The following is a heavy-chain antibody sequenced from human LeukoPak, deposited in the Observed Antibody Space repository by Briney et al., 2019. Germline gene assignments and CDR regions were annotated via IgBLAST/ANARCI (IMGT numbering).Heavy chain of an antibody. V-gene: IGHV4-38-2*01. Sequence: PSETLSLTCAVSGYSISSGYYWGWIRQPPGKGLEWIGGIYHSGSTYYNPSLKSRVTISVDTSKNQFSLKLSSLTAADTAVYYCARLSYFDFWSGYYTAYFDLWGRGTLVTVSS. CDR3: ARLSYFDFWSGYYTAYFDL. D-gene: IGHD3-3*01. CDR2: IYHSGST. CDR1: GYSISSGYY. J-gene: IGHJ2*01.